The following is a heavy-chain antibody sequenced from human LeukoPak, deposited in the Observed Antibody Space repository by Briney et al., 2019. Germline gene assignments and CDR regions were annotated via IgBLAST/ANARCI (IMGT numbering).Heavy chain of an antibody. CDR1: GFTFSSYS. J-gene: IGHJ3*02. V-gene: IGHV3-21*04. D-gene: IGHD3-22*01. CDR3: ARSGKREIVVVINDAFDI. CDR2: ISSSSSYI. Sequence: GGSLRLSCAASGFTFSSYSMNWVRQAPGKGLEWVSSISSSSSYIYYADSVKGRFTISRDNAKNSLYLQMNSLRAEDTAVYYCARSGKREIVVVINDAFDIWGQGTMVTVSS.